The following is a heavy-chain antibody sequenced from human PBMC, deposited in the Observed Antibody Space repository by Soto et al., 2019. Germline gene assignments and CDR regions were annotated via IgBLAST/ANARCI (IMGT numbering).Heavy chain of an antibody. CDR1: GFTFSSYG. D-gene: IGHD6-19*01. CDR2: ISYDGSNK. J-gene: IGHJ6*02. V-gene: IGHV3-30*18. CDR3: AKDMAWAVAGNGGGAYYYYGMDV. Sequence: QVQLVESGGGVVQPGRSLRLSCAASGFTFSSYGMHWVRQAPGKGLEWVAVISYDGSNKYYADSVKGRFTISRDNSKNTLDLQMNRLRAEDTGVYYCAKDMAWAVAGNGGGAYYYYGMDVWGQGTTVTVSS.